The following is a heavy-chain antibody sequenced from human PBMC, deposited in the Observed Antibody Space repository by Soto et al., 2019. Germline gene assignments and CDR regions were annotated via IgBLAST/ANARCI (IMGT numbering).Heavy chain of an antibody. CDR3: ARGASRLGYSSSWYLGNYYGMDV. J-gene: IGHJ6*02. CDR2: IYYSGST. D-gene: IGHD6-13*01. V-gene: IGHV4-31*03. Sequence: SETLSLTCTVSGGSISSGGYYWSWIRQHPGKGLEWIGYIYYSGSTYYNPSLKSRVTISVDTSKNQFSLKLSSVTAADTAVYYCARGASRLGYSSSWYLGNYYGMDVWGQGTTVT. CDR1: GGSISSGGYY.